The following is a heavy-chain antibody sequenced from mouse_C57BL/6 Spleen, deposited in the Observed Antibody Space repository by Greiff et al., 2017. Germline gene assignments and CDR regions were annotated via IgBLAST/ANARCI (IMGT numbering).Heavy chain of an antibody. J-gene: IGHJ4*01. V-gene: IGHV1-26*01. CDR1: GYTFTDYY. Sequence: EVQLQQSGPELVKPGASVKISCKASGYTFTDYYMNWVKQSHGKSLEWIGDINPNNGGTSYNQKFKGKATLTVDQSSSTAYMELRSLTSEESAVYYCAETVVATWNYYAMDYWGQGTSVTVSS. D-gene: IGHD1-1*01. CDR2: INPNNGGT. CDR3: AETVVATWNYYAMDY.